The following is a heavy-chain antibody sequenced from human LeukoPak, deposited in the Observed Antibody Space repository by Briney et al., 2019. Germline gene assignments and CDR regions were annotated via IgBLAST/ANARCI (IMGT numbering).Heavy chain of an antibody. D-gene: IGHD3-22*01. J-gene: IGHJ1*01. CDR1: GFTFSSYW. CDR3: ARAPSEIGGYYPEYFRH. V-gene: IGHV3-74*01. Sequence: GGSLRLSCAASGFTFSSYWMHWVRQAPGKGLVWVSRINSDGSTNYADSVKGRFTSSRDNAKNTVSLQMNSLRTEDTGVYYCARAPSEIGGYYPEYFRHWGQGTLVTVSS. CDR2: INSDGST.